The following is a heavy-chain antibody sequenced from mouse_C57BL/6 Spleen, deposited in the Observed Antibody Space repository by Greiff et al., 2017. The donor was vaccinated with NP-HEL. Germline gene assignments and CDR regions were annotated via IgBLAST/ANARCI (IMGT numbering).Heavy chain of an antibody. D-gene: IGHD1-1*01. CDR3: ASNGYYGSSYAMDY. J-gene: IGHJ4*01. V-gene: IGHV2-6*01. CDR2: IWGVGST. CDR1: GFSLTSYG. Sequence: VQRVESGPGLVAPSQSLSITCTVSGFSLTSYGVDWVRQSPGKGLEWLGVIWGVGSTNYNSALKSRLSISKDNSKSQVFLKMNSLQTDDTAMYYCASNGYYGSSYAMDYWGQGTSVTVSS.